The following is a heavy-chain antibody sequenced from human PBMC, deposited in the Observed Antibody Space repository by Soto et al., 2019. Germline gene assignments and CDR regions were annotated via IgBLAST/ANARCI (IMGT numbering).Heavy chain of an antibody. V-gene: IGHV1-18*04. D-gene: IGHD4-17*01. CDR3: ARGTVTSGASFAP. J-gene: IGHJ5*02. Sequence: QVHLVQSGTEVKEPGASVKVSCKASASTFTGYTINWVRQAPGQGLEWMGWISTFNGNTKYARNFEGRVTMTTNTSTTTTYMGVTCLTSDGPSVKFRARGTVTSGASFAPWGQGTLVSASA. CDR2: ISTFNGNT. CDR1: ASTFTGYT.